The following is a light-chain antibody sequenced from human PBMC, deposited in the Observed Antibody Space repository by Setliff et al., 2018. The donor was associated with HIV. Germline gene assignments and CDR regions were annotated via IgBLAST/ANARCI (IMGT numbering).Light chain of an antibody. CDR1: SSNIGAGSD. CDR2: ANT. Sequence: QSVLTQPPSVSGAPGQRVTISCTGSSSNIGAGSDVNWYQQFPGTAPKLLIYANTNRPSGVPDRFSGSKSGTSASLAITGPQADDEADYYCQSSDRGLTGRVFGGGTKVTV. J-gene: IGLJ3*02. CDR3: QSSDRGLTGRV. V-gene: IGLV1-40*01.